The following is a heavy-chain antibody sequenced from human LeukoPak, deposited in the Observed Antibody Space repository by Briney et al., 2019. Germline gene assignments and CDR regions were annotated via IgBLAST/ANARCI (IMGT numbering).Heavy chain of an antibody. V-gene: IGHV3-33*06. J-gene: IGHJ6*03. CDR2: IWYDGKHQ. D-gene: IGHD3-3*01. Sequence: GGTLRLSCAASGFTFSNYGMHWVRQAPGRGLECVAVIWYDGKHQYYADSVKGRFNISRDNPKNMLYLQTNSLRVEDTAVYYCAKGPTQVLRFLRDGKTYYMDVWGKGTSVLVSS. CDR1: GFTFSNYG. CDR3: AKGPTQVLRFLRDGKTYYMDV.